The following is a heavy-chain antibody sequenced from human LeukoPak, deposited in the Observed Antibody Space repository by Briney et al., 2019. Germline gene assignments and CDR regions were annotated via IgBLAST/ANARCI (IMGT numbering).Heavy chain of an antibody. V-gene: IGHV3-30*03. J-gene: IGHJ3*02. CDR1: GFIFSSYG. CDR3: ARDLRSATQYDPFDI. CDR2: IVYDGSDK. Sequence: GGSLRLSCAASGFIFSSYGMHWVRQAPGKGLEWVAVIVYDGSDKYYADSVKGRFTISRDNAKDSLYLQMNSLRADDTAVYYCARDLRSATQYDPFDIWGQGTMVTVSS. D-gene: IGHD2-2*01.